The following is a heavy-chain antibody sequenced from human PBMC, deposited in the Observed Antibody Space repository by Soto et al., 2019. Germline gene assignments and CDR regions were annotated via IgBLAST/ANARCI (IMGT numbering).Heavy chain of an antibody. CDR1: GGTFSSYT. V-gene: IGHV1-69*02. CDR3: ASSRSRDGYNYPYFFDY. J-gene: IGHJ4*02. D-gene: IGHD5-12*01. Sequence: SSVKVSCKASGGTFSSYTISWVRQAPGQGLEWMGRIIPILGIANSAQKFQGRVTITADNSTSTAYMELSSLRSEDTAVYYCASSRSRDGYNYPYFFDYWGQGTLVTGSS. CDR2: IIPILGIA.